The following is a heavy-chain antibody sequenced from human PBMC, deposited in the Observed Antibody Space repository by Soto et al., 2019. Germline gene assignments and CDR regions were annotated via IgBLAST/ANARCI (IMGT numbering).Heavy chain of an antibody. CDR1: GYRFTSYW. Sequence: RGESLKISCKGSGYRFTSYWIGWVRQMPGKGLEWMGIIYPGGSDTRYSPSFQGQVTMSADKSISAAYLQWSSLRASDTAMYYCARLMAGYSYGLDYWGQGTLVTVSS. CDR2: IYPGGSDT. J-gene: IGHJ4*02. V-gene: IGHV5-51*01. CDR3: ARLMAGYSYGLDY. D-gene: IGHD5-18*01.